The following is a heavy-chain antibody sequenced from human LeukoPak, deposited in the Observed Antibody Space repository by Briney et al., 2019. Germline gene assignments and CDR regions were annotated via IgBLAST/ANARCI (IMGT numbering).Heavy chain of an antibody. CDR2: INHSGST. CDR1: GGSISSSNYY. J-gene: IGHJ3*02. V-gene: IGHV4-39*07. CDR3: ARGPRFHGAFDI. Sequence: PSETLSLTCTVSGGSISSSNYYWGWIRQPPGKGLEWIGEINHSGSTNYNPSLKSRVTISVDTSRNQFSLKLSSVTAADTAVYYCARGPRFHGAFDIWGQGTMVTVSS.